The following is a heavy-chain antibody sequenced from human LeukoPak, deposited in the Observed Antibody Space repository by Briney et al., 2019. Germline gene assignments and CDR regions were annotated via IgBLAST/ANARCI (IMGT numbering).Heavy chain of an antibody. J-gene: IGHJ4*02. CDR3: AKDREGELLGY. CDR1: GFTFSSYA. D-gene: IGHD1-26*01. V-gene: IGHV3-30*04. Sequence: GGSLRLSCAASGFTFSSYAMHWVRQAPGKGLEWVAVISYDGSNKYYADSVKGRFTISRDNSKNTLYLQMNSLRAEDTAVYYCAKDREGELLGYWGQGTLVTVSS. CDR2: ISYDGSNK.